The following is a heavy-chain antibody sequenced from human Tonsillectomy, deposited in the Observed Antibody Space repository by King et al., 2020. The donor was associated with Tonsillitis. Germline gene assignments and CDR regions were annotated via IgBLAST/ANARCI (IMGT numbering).Heavy chain of an antibody. CDR2: MSGRGGST. CDR1: GFTFSSDA. D-gene: IGHD3-3*01. CDR3: AKGPVVDFWSGYYLYYFDY. J-gene: IGHJ4*02. V-gene: IGHV3-23*01. Sequence: VQLMESGGGLVQSGGSLRLSCAASGFTFSSDAMSCVCQAPGKGLEGVSAMSGRGGSTSYADSVKGRLTISSDNSKNTLYLQMNSLRAEYTAVYYCAKGPVVDFWSGYYLYYFDYWGQGTLVTVSS.